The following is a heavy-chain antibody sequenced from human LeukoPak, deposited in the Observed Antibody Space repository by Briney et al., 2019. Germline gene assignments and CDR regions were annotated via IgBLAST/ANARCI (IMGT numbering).Heavy chain of an antibody. Sequence: GGSLRLSCAASGFNFSNYGIHWVRQAPGKGLEWVAVIWYDGSYKFYADSVKGRFTISRDNSKNTVDLQMSSLRDEDTAVYYCARGRVVVVAPIDYWGQGTLVAVSS. J-gene: IGHJ4*02. D-gene: IGHD2-15*01. CDR2: IWYDGSYK. CDR1: GFNFSNYG. V-gene: IGHV3-33*01. CDR3: ARGRVVVVAPIDY.